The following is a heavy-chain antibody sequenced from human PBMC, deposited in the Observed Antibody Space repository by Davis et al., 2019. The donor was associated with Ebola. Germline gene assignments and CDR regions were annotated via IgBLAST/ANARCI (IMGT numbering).Heavy chain of an antibody. D-gene: IGHD3-22*01. CDR3: ARGGLYDSSGYSHAAFDV. J-gene: IGHJ3*01. CDR1: GYTFTSYY. CDR2: INPSGGST. V-gene: IGHV1-46*01. Sequence: AASVKVSCKASGYTFTSYYMHWVRQAPGQGLEWMGIINPSGGSTSYAQKFQGRVTMTRDTSTSTVYMELSSLRAEDTAVYYCARGGLYDSSGYSHAAFDVWGRGTMVTVSS.